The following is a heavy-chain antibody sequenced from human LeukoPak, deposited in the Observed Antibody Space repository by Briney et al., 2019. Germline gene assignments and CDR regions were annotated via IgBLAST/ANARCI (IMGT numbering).Heavy chain of an antibody. CDR2: MNPNSGNT. V-gene: IGHV1-8*03. J-gene: IGHJ3*02. D-gene: IGHD5-24*01. CDR3: VRDRNGQTRADDPFDI. Sequence: GSVNVSCRASVYSFTNVDSNWVRQACGQGLEWMGWMNPNSGNTGYAQSFQGRVTLTRDTSISTAYKELSRLTSDDTAVYYCVRDRNGQTRADDPFDIWGQGTMVIVS. CDR1: VYSFTNVD.